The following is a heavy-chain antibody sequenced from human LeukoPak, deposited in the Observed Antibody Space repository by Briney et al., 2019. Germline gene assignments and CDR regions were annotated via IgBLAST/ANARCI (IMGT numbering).Heavy chain of an antibody. V-gene: IGHV1-18*01. CDR3: ARLDAWDHTGITALDY. J-gene: IGHJ4*02. CDR2: ISAYNGNT. Sequence: GASVKVSCKASGYTFTSYGISWVRQAPGQGLEWMGWISAYNGNTNYAQRLQGRVTMTTDTSTSTAYMELRSLRSDDTAVYYCARLDAWDHTGITALDYWGQGTLVTVSS. D-gene: IGHD1-20*01. CDR1: GYTFTSYG.